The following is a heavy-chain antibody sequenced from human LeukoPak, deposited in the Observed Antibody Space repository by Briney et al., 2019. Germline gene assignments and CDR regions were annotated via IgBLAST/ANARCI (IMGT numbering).Heavy chain of an antibody. V-gene: IGHV1-2*02. J-gene: IGHJ3*02. CDR1: GYTFTGYY. CDR2: INPNSGGT. CDR3: ATVRPVTYDAFDI. D-gene: IGHD4-17*01. Sequence: ASVKVSCKASGYTFTGYYMHWVRQAPGQGLEWMGWINPNSGGTNYAQKFQGRVTMTRDTSISTAYMELSRLRSDDTAMYYCATVRPVTYDAFDIWGQGTMVTVSS.